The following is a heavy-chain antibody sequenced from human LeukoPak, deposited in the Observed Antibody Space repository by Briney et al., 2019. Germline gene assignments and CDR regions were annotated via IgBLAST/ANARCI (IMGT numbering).Heavy chain of an antibody. CDR1: GYTFTIFH. CDR2: INPSDGST. Sequence: GASVKVSCKASGYTFTIFHIHWVRQAPGQGLEWMGMINPSDGSTSYAQKFQGRVTMTSDRSTSTVAMDLGSLRSDDTAVYYCARESTFRLLRNVSDIWGQGTIVTVSS. V-gene: IGHV1-46*01. CDR3: ARESTFRLLRNVSDI. D-gene: IGHD5-12*01. J-gene: IGHJ3*02.